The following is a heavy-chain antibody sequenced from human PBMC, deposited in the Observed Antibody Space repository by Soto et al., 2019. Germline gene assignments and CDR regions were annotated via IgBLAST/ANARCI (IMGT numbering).Heavy chain of an antibody. V-gene: IGHV3-30*18. Sequence: PGGSLRLSCSASGFTFSDYAMHWVRQPPGKGLEWVATVSSDGERKYYAMSVKGRFAISKDNSMSTLLLQMDTLGPDDTAIYYYAKVEISGRGPPFSCHIWGQGTMVTVSS. J-gene: IGHJ3*02. CDR1: GFTFSDYA. CDR3: AKVEISGRGPPFSCHI. D-gene: IGHD5-12*01. CDR2: VSSDGERK.